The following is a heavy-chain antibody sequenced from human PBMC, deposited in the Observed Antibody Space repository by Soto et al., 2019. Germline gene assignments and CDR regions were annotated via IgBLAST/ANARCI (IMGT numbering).Heavy chain of an antibody. CDR1: GYTFTNYW. D-gene: IGHD3-3*01. CDR2: IYLGDSDT. Sequence: GESLKISCKGSGYTFTNYWIGWVRQMPGKGLELMGIIYLGDSDTRYSPSFQGQVTISADKSISTAYLQWSSLQASDTAMYYCATGGVTVRTFDYSCPGNLVTGPS. CDR3: ATGGVTVRTFDY. J-gene: IGHJ4*02. V-gene: IGHV5-51*01.